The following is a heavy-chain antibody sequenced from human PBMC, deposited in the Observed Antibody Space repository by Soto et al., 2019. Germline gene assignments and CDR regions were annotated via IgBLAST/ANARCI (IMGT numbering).Heavy chain of an antibody. CDR2: IYWDDDK. V-gene: IGHV2-5*02. CDR3: AHRGLRAHHLDY. J-gene: IGHJ4*02. CDR1: GFSLNTIGVG. Sequence: QITLKESGPTLVKPTQTLTLTCTFSGFSLNTIGVGVGWIRQPPGKALEWLALIYWDDDKRYSPSLKSRLTITKDTSKNQVVLTMINMDRVDTATYFCAHRGLRAHHLDYWGQGALVTVSS.